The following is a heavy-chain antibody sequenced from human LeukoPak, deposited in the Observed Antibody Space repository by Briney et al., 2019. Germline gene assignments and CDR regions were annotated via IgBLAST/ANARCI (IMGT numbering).Heavy chain of an antibody. CDR3: ARASSGGLASPIDY. Sequence: PGESLKISCKGSGYIFTTYWIGWVRQTPGKGLEWMGIIYPDDSDTRYSPSFQSQVTISADESISTAYMQWSSLKASDSAMYYCARASSGGLASPIDYWGQGTLVTVSS. D-gene: IGHD4-23*01. CDR1: GYIFTTYW. J-gene: IGHJ4*02. CDR2: IYPDDSDT. V-gene: IGHV5-51*01.